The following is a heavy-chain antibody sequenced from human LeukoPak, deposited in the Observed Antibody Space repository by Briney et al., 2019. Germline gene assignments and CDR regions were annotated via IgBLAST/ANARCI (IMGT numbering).Heavy chain of an antibody. Sequence: GGSLRLPCAASGFTFSSYAMSWVRQAPGKGLEWVSAISGSGGSTYYADSVKGRFTISRDNSKNTLYLQMNSLRAEDTAVYYCAKSKLARPGPYYFDYWGQGTLVTASS. CDR1: GFTFSSYA. V-gene: IGHV3-23*01. D-gene: IGHD6-6*01. CDR2: ISGSGGST. CDR3: AKSKLARPGPYYFDY. J-gene: IGHJ4*02.